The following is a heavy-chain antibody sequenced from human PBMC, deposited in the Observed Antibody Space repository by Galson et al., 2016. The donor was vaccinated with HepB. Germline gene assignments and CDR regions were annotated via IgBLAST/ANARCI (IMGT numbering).Heavy chain of an antibody. CDR1: GGSISSRGYY. D-gene: IGHD2-15*01. Sequence: TLSLTCTVSGGSISSRGYYWSWIRQHPGKGLEWIGYIYYSGGTYCNPSLQSRLTISLDTSKNHFPLKLGSVTAADTAVYYCAGYEVVSFDYWGQGTLVTVSS. V-gene: IGHV4-31*03. CDR2: IYYSGGT. CDR3: AGYEVVSFDY. J-gene: IGHJ4*02.